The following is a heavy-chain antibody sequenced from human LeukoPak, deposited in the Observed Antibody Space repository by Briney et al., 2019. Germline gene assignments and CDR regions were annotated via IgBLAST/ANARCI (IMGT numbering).Heavy chain of an antibody. CDR2: ISSSSSAI. Sequence: GGSLRLSCAASGFSFSTSSMNWVRQAPGQGLEWISYISSSSSAIYYADSVKGRFAISRDNAKNSLYLQMNSLRAEDTAIYYCARENWDLVAVPMDVWGKGTTVIVSS. D-gene: IGHD1-26*01. J-gene: IGHJ6*04. CDR3: ARENWDLVAVPMDV. CDR1: GFSFSTSS. V-gene: IGHV3-48*01.